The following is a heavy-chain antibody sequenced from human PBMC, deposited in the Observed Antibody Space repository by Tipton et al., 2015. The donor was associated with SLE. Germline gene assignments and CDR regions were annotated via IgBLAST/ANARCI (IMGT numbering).Heavy chain of an antibody. J-gene: IGHJ3*02. D-gene: IGHD2-15*01. CDR2: IIPIFGTA. CDR1: GGTFSSYA. CDR3: ARDPSMGYCSGGSCYGDAFDI. V-gene: IGHV1-69*06. Sequence: QVQLVQSGAEVKKPGSSVKVSCKASGGTFSSYAISWVRQAPGQGLEWMGGIIPIFGTANYAQKFQGSVTITADKSTSTAYMELSSLRSEDTAVYYCARDPSMGYCSGGSCYGDAFDIWGQGTMVTVSS.